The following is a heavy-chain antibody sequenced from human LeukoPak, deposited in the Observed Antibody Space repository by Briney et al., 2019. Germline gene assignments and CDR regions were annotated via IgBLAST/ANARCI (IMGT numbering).Heavy chain of an antibody. CDR3: ARGGTAFDY. J-gene: IGHJ4*02. CDR2: MNPNSGNT. V-gene: IGHV1-8*01. Sequence: ASVKVSCKASGYTFTSYDINWVRQATGQGLEWMGWMNPNSGNTGYAQKCQGRVTMNRNTSISTAYMEMSSLRSEDKAVYYCARGGTAFDYWGQGTLVTVSS. D-gene: IGHD3-10*01. CDR1: GYTFTSYD.